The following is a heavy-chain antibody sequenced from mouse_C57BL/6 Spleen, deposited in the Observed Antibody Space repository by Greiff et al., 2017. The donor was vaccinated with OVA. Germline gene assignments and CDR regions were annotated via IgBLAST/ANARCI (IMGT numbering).Heavy chain of an antibody. CDR3: ARGYYGSSYVDYAMDY. Sequence: VQLKQSGAELVKPGASVKLSCTASGFNIKDYYMHWVKQRPEQGLEWIGRIDPEDGETKYAPKFQGKATITADTSSNTAYLQLSSLTSEDTAVYYCARGYYGSSYVDYAMDYWGQGTSVTVSS. CDR2: IDPEDGET. V-gene: IGHV14-2*01. J-gene: IGHJ4*01. D-gene: IGHD1-1*01. CDR1: GFNIKDYY.